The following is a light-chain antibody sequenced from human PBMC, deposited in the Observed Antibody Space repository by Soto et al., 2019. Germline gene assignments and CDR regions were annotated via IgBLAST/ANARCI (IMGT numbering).Light chain of an antibody. J-gene: IGLJ1*01. V-gene: IGLV2-14*01. CDR2: DVS. CDR1: SSDVGGYNY. Sequence: QSVLTQPASVSGSPGQSITISCTGNSSDVGGYNYVSWYQQHPGKAPKLMIFDVSNRPSGVSNRFSGSKSGNTASLTISGLQAEDEADYYCSSHTSSSTLYVFGTGTKVTVL. CDR3: SSHTSSSTLYV.